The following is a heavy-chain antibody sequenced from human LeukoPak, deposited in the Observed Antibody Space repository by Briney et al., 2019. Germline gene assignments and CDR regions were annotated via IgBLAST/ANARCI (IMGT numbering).Heavy chain of an antibody. J-gene: IGHJ4*02. CDR1: GFTFSSYA. CDR2: ISGSAGST. V-gene: IGHV3-23*01. CDR3: AKDRNLDGGNSNGYFDS. Sequence: GGSLRLSCAASGFTFSSYAMNWVRQAPGKGLEWVSIISGSAGSTYYADSVKGRFTISRDNSKNTLSLQMNSLRAEDTAVYYCAKDRNLDGGNSNGYFDSWGQGTLVTVSS. D-gene: IGHD4-23*01.